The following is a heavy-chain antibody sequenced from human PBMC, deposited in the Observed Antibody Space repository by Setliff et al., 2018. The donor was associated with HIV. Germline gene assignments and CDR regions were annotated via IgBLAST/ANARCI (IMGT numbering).Heavy chain of an antibody. CDR3: ARLDFFDSSTYPPYDS. V-gene: IGHV3-11*04. Sequence: GGSLRLSCTASSSTLRDHYITWIRQAPGKGLGWVSYINVDGSATFYADSVKGRFTISRDNAKNSLFLQMNSLRAEDTAMYYCARLDFFDSSTYPPYDSWGQGTLVTVSS. D-gene: IGHD3-22*01. CDR2: INVDGSAT. J-gene: IGHJ4*02. CDR1: SSTLRDHY.